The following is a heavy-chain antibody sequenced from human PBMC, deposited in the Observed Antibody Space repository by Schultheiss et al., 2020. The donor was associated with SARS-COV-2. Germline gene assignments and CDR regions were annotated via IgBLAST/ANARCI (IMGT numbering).Heavy chain of an antibody. Sequence: SCTVSGGSIRSGESYWSWIRQSPGKGLEWIGYIDYSGRIFYNPSLKSRLTISVDTSKNQFSLKLSSVTAADTAVYYCARGGYCSSTSCSIAGYYYYYGMDVWGQGTTVTVSS. D-gene: IGHD2-2*01. CDR2: IDYSGRI. V-gene: IGHV4-30-4*01. J-gene: IGHJ6*02. CDR3: ARGGYCSSTSCSIAGYYYYYGMDV. CDR1: GGSIRSGESY.